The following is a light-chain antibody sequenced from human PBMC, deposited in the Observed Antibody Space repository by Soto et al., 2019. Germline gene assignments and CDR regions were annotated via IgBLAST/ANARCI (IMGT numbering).Light chain of an antibody. CDR2: DNN. J-gene: IGLJ2*01. Sequence: QSVLTQPPSVSAAPGQKVTISCSGSSSNIGNNYASWYQQLPGTAPKLLIYDNNKRPSGIPDRFSGSKSGTSATLGITGLQTGDEADYYCGTWDSSLSVGVFGGGTKVTVL. CDR3: GTWDSSLSVGV. V-gene: IGLV1-51*01. CDR1: SSNIGNNY.